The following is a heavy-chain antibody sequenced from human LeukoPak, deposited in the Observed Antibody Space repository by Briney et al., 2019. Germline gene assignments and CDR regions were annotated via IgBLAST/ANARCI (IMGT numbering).Heavy chain of an antibody. D-gene: IGHD3-22*01. CDR3: TRAYYYDTSGYCPAFEDGVFVGGMDV. CDR2: IRSKAYGGTT. V-gene: IGHV3-49*04. CDR1: GFTFGDYA. Sequence: PGRSLRLSCTASGFTFGDYAMSWVRQAPGKGLEWVGFIRSKAYGGTTEYAASVKGRFTISRDDSKSIAYLQMNSLKTEDTAVYYCTRAYYYDTSGYCPAFEDGVFVGGMDVWGQGTTVTVSS. J-gene: IGHJ6*02.